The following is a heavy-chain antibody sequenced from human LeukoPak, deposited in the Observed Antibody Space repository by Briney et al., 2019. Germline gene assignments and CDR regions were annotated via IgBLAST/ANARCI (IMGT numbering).Heavy chain of an antibody. D-gene: IGHD2-15*01. CDR3: ARAGGVVDNWFDP. CDR1: GYTFNTYG. J-gene: IGHJ5*02. Sequence: APVKVSCQASGYTFNTYGITWVRQAPAQGLEWMGWISGYNGKTKYAKKLQDRVTMTTETSTTTAYMELRSLTSDDTAVYYCARAGGVVDNWFDPWGQGTLVTVSS. V-gene: IGHV1-18*01. CDR2: ISGYNGKT.